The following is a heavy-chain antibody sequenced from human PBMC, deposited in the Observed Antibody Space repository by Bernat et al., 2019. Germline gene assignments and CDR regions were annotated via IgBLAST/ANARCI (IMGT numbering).Heavy chain of an antibody. V-gene: IGHV3-64D*06. CDR1: GFTFSSYA. Sequence: EVQLVESGGGLVQPGGSLRLSCSASGFTFSSYAMHWARQAPGKGLEYVSAISSNGGSTYYADSVKGRFTISRDNSKNTLYLQMSSLRAEDTAVYYCVKDHCTGGVCYTISGFDYWGQGTLVTVSS. CDR3: VKDHCTGGVCYTISGFDY. D-gene: IGHD2-8*02. J-gene: IGHJ4*02. CDR2: ISSNGGST.